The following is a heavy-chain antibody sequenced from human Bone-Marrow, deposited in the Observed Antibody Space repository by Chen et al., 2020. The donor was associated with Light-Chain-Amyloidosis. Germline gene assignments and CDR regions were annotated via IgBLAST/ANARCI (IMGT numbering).Heavy chain of an antibody. CDR2: INHSGST. D-gene: IGHD3-10*01. CDR1: GGSFSGYY. V-gene: IGHV4-34*01. CDR3: ARSRPFYGSGSYYTLWWFDP. Sequence: QVQLQQWGAGLLKPSETLSLTCAVYGGSFSGYYWSWILQPPGKGLEWIGEINHSGSTNYNPSLKSRVTISVDTSKNQFSLKLSSVTAADTAVYYCARSRPFYGSGSYYTLWWFDPWGQGTLVTVSS. J-gene: IGHJ5*02.